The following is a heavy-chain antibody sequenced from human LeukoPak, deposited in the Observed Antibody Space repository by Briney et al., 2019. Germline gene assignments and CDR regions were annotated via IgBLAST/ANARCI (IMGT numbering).Heavy chain of an antibody. CDR3: ARGPLTVTRGFDP. CDR1: GGSISSYY. CDR2: VYYSGST. D-gene: IGHD4-17*01. J-gene: IGHJ5*02. Sequence: LETLSLTCTVSGGSISSYYWSWIRQPPGKGLEWIGYVYYSGSTNYNPSLKSRVTISVDTSKNQFSLELSSVTAADTAVYYCARGPLTVTRGFDPWGQGTLVTVSS. V-gene: IGHV4-59*01.